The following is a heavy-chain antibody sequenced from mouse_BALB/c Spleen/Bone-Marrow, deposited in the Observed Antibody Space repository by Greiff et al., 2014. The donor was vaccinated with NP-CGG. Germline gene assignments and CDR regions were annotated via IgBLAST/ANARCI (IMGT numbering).Heavy chain of an antibody. CDR2: IDPANGNT. CDR3: ANYYYGYYFDS. D-gene: IGHD1-1*01. V-gene: IGHV14-3*02. CDR1: GFNIKDTY. Sequence: EVMLVESGAELVKPGASVKLSCTASGFNIKDTYMHWVKQRPEQGLEWIGRIDPANGNTKYDPKFQGKATITADTSSNTAYLQLSCLTSEDTAVYYCANYYYGYYFDSWGQGTTLTVSS. J-gene: IGHJ2*01.